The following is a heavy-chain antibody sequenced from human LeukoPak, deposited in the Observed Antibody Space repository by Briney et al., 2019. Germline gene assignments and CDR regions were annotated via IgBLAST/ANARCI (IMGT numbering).Heavy chain of an antibody. CDR3: AKDKRYYYDSSGPGAFDI. CDR1: GFTFDDYA. D-gene: IGHD3-22*01. CDR2: ISWNSGSI. J-gene: IGHJ3*02. Sequence: GGPLRLSCAASGFTFDDYAMHWVRQAPGKGLEWVSGISWNSGSIGYADSVKGRFTISRDNAKNSLYLQMNSLRAEDTALYYCAKDKRYYYDSSGPGAFDIWGQGTMVTVSS. V-gene: IGHV3-9*01.